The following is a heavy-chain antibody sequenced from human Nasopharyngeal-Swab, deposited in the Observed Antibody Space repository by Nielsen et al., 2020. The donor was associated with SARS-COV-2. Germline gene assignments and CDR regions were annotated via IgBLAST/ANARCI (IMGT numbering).Heavy chain of an antibody. D-gene: IGHD2-21*01. CDR1: GFSVSSNY. Sequence: GGSLRLSCVVPGFSVSSNYMGWVRQAPGKGLEWVSVIYSGGATYYADSVKGRFTISRDNSNNTLYLQMNSLRGEDTAVYYCARGDSFWGQGTTVTVSS. J-gene: IGHJ6*02. CDR3: ARGDSF. V-gene: IGHV3-53*01. CDR2: IYSGGAT.